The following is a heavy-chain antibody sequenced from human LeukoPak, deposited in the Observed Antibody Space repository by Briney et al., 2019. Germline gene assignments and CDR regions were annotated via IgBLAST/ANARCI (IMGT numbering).Heavy chain of an antibody. J-gene: IGHJ4*02. CDR2: INHSGST. CDR3: ARNGYSSGWSPFDY. D-gene: IGHD6-19*01. V-gene: IGHV4-34*01. CDR1: GGSFSGYY. Sequence: PSETLSLTCAVYGGSFSGYYWSWIRQPPGKGLEWIGEINHSGSTNYNPSLKSRVTISVDTSKNQFSLKLSSVTAADTAVYYCARNGYSSGWSPFDYWGQGTLVTVSS.